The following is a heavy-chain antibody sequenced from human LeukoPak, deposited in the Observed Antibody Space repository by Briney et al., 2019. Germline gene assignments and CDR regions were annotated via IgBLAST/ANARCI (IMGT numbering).Heavy chain of an antibody. CDR2: IFPSGGEI. V-gene: IGHV3-23*01. CDR3: ATYRQVLLPFES. J-gene: IGHJ4*02. CDR1: GFTFSTFA. D-gene: IGHD2-8*02. Sequence: GRSLRLSCAASGFTFSTFAMIWVRQPPGKGLEWVSSIFPSGGEIHYADSVRGRFTISRDNSKCTLSLQMNSLRAEDTAIYFCATYRQVLLPFESWGQGTLVTVSS.